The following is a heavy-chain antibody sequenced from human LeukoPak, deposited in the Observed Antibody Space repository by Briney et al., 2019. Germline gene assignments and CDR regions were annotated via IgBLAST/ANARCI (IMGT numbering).Heavy chain of an antibody. J-gene: IGHJ3*02. D-gene: IGHD2-2*01. CDR2: ISYDGSNK. V-gene: IGHV3-30*01. Sequence: PGGSLRLSCAASGFTFSSYAMHWVRQAPGKGLEWVAVISYDGSNKYYADSVKGRFTISRDNSKNTLYLQMNSLRAEDTAVYYCARDWRYCSSTSCPTDAFDIWGQGTIVTVSS. CDR1: GFTFSSYA. CDR3: ARDWRYCSSTSCPTDAFDI.